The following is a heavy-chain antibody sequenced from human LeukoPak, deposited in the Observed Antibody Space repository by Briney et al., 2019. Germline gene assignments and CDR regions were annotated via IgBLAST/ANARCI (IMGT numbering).Heavy chain of an antibody. CDR2: INPNSGGT. CDR3: ARDPSRYYYDSSGYFPAHTDY. V-gene: IGHV1-2*02. D-gene: IGHD3-22*01. J-gene: IGHJ4*02. CDR1: GYTFTGYY. Sequence: ASVKVSCKASGYTFTGYYMHWVRQAPGQGLEWMGWINPNSGGTNYAQKLQGRVTMTTDTSTSTAYMELRSLRSDDTAVYYCARDPSRYYYDSSGYFPAHTDYWGQGTLVTVSS.